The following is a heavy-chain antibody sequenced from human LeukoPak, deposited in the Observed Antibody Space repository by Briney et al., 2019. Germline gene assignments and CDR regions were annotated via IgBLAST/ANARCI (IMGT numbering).Heavy chain of an antibody. CDR3: ARGFGGQEVFDY. V-gene: IGHV4-4*07. CDR1: GGSISSYY. Sequence: KPSETLSLTCTVSGGSISSYYWSWIRQPVGKGLEWIGRIYTSGGTNYNPSLKSRVTISVDTPKNQFSLKLSSVIAADTAVYYCARGFGGQEVFDYWGQGALVTVSS. CDR2: IYTSGGT. J-gene: IGHJ4*02. D-gene: IGHD2-15*01.